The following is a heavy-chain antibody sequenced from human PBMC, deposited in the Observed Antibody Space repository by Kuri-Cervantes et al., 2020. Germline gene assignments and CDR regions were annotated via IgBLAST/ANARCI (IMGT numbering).Heavy chain of an antibody. J-gene: IGHJ4*02. Sequence: SETLSLTCTVSGGSISSGSYYWSWIRQPAGKGLEWIGRIYTSGSTNYNPSLKSRVTISVDTSKNQFSLKLSSVTAADTAVYYCARRRGDSSGWYSSGDWGQGTLVAVSS. CDR1: GGSISSGSYY. V-gene: IGHV4-61*02. D-gene: IGHD6-19*01. CDR3: ARRRGDSSGWYSSGD. CDR2: IYTSGST.